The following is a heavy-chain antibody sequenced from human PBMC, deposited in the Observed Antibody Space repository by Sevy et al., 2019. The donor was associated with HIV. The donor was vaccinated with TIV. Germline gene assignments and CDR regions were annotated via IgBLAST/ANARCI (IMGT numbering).Heavy chain of an antibody. V-gene: IGHV4-39*01. CDR1: GGSISSDSYN. Sequence: SETLSLTCTVFGGSISSDSYNWGWIRQPPGQGLEWIGSISYSGDTHYNPSVKSRLSMSVDTSKNQFSLNLASVTAADTAVYFCARHYGGSADFWGQGTLVTVSS. D-gene: IGHD2-15*01. CDR3: ARHYGGSADF. CDR2: ISYSGDT. J-gene: IGHJ4*02.